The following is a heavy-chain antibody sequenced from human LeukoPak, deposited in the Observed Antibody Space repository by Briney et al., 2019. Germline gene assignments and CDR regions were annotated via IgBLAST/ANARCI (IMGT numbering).Heavy chain of an antibody. V-gene: IGHV3-48*01. CDR3: ARGGNSCFDY. CDR1: GFTFSSSS. CDR2: ISSTTNTI. J-gene: IGHJ4*02. Sequence: GGSLRLSCAASGFTFSSSSMNWVRQAPGKGLEWVSYISSTTNTISYADSVKGRFTISRDNAKSSLYLQMNSLRAEDTAVYYCARGGNSCFDYWGQGILVTVSS.